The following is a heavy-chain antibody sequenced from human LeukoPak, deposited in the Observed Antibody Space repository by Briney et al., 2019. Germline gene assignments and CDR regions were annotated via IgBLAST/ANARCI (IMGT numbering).Heavy chain of an antibody. CDR3: ANTDTAMVKGYFDY. J-gene: IGHJ4*02. CDR2: ISWNSGSI. D-gene: IGHD5-18*01. CDR1: GLTFDDYA. V-gene: IGHV3-9*01. Sequence: GRSLRLSCAASGLTFDDYAMHWVRQAAGKGMEWVSGISWNSGSIGYADSVKGRFTISRDNAKNSLYLQMNSLRAEDTALYYCANTDTAMVKGYFDYWGQGTLVTVSS.